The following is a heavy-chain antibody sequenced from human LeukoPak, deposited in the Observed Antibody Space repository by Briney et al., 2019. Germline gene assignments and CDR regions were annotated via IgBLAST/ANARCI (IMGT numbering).Heavy chain of an antibody. CDR1: GVTFSGSA. Sequence: GGSLRLSCAASGVTFSGSAVHAGRQASGKGLEWGCRIGSKAPSYATVYAASVPGRYTISRDDSKNTAYLQMNSLKTEDTAVYYCTREYGGNSAMFDYWGQGTLVTVSS. D-gene: IGHD4-23*01. J-gene: IGHJ4*02. CDR2: IGSKAPSYAT. CDR3: TREYGGNSAMFDY. V-gene: IGHV3-73*01.